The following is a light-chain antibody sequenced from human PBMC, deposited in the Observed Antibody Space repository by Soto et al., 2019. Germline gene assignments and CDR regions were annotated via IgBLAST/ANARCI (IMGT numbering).Light chain of an antibody. CDR1: NSDLGTYNL. J-gene: IGLJ1*01. CDR3: CSYVGGNIFYV. Sequence: QSALTQPASVSGSPGQSITISCTGTNSDLGTYNLVSWYQQHPGKAPKTIIYEVTKRPSGVSKRFSGSKSGNTASLTISGLQAEDEADYYCCSYVGGNIFYVFGTGTKVTVL. CDR2: EVT. V-gene: IGLV2-23*02.